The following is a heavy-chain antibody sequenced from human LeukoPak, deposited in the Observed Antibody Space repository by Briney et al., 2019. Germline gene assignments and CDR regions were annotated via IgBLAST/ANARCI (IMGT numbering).Heavy chain of an antibody. D-gene: IGHD6-19*01. V-gene: IGHV3-74*01. J-gene: IGHJ2*01. CDR2: INSDGRST. CDR1: GFTLSTYW. CDR3: ARRGAVTGTLDL. Sequence: PGGSLRLSCAAAGFTLSTYWMHWVRQAPGKGLVWVSRINSDGRSTNFADSVKGRFTISRDNAKNTLYLQMNSLRAEDTAVYYCARRGAVTGTLDLWGRGTLVTVSS.